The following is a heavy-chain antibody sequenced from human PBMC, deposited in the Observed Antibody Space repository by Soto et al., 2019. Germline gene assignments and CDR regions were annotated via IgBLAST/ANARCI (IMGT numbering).Heavy chain of an antibody. CDR1: GYTFTSYG. D-gene: IGHD1-20*01. CDR2: IIPIFGTA. CDR3: ARGLYNPFDY. J-gene: IGHJ4*02. Sequence: SVKVSCKASGYTFTSYGISWVRQAPGQGLEWMGGIIPIFGTANYAQKFQGRVTITADESTSTAYMELSSLRSEDTAVYYCARGLYNPFDYWGQGTLVTVSS. V-gene: IGHV1-69*13.